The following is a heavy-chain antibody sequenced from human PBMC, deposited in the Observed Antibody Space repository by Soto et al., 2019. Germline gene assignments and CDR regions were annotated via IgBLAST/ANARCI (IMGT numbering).Heavy chain of an antibody. Sequence: QLQLQESGPGLMQPSETLSLTCSVSGNSISSSGYYWGWIRQPPGKGLEWIGSMSYRASAYRESTYYNPSLTSRVSISMDTSKNQFSLRLTSVTAADTAVYYCARHPHTYDYTPYYFDYWGQGTLVTVSS. D-gene: IGHD4-4*01. J-gene: IGHJ4*02. CDR1: GNSISSSGYY. CDR2: MSYRASAYREST. V-gene: IGHV4-39*01. CDR3: ARHPHTYDYTPYYFDY.